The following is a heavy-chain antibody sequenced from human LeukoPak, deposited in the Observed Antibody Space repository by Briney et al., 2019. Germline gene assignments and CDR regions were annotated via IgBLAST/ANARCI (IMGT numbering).Heavy chain of an antibody. J-gene: IGHJ4*02. Sequence: ASVKVSCKASGYTFTDYYMHWVRQAPGQGLEWMGWINPNSGGTNYAQKFQGRVTMTRDTSISTAYMELSRLKSDDTAVYYCARRVVGRASGENFDYWGQGSLATVSS. CDR1: GYTFTDYY. V-gene: IGHV1-2*02. CDR3: ARRVVGRASGENFDY. CDR2: INPNSGGT. D-gene: IGHD3-16*01.